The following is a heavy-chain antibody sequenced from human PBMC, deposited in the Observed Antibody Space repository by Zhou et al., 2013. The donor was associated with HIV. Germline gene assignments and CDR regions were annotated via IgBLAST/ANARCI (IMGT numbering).Heavy chain of an antibody. Sequence: VQLQESGPGLVKPSETLSLTCTVSGGSISSYYWSWIRQPPGKGLEWIGYIYTSGSTNYNPSLKSRVTISVDTSKNQFSLKLSSVTAADTAVYYCALSRGNAIAVAGRDDAFDIWGQGTMVTVSS. CDR2: IYTSGST. CDR3: ALSRGNAIAVAGRDDAFDI. J-gene: IGHJ3*02. V-gene: IGHV4-4*09. D-gene: IGHD6-19*01. CDR1: GGSISSYY.